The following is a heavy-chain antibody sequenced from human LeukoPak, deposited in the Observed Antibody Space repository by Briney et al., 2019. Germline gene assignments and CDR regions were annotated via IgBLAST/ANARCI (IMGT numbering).Heavy chain of an antibody. Sequence: SETLSLTCTVSGGSISSYYWSWIRQPPGKGLEWIGYIYYSGSTNYNPSLKSRVTISVDTSKNQFSLKLSSVTAADTAVYYCARGYSYGFTYYFDYWGQGTLVTVSS. D-gene: IGHD5-18*01. V-gene: IGHV4-59*01. CDR2: IYYSGST. CDR3: ARGYSYGFTYYFDY. J-gene: IGHJ4*02. CDR1: GGSISSYY.